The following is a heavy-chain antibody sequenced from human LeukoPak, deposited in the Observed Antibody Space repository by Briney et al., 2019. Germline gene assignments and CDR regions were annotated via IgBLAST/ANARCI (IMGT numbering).Heavy chain of an antibody. CDR2: TYYRSKWYY. D-gene: IGHD6-19*01. Sequence: SQTLSLTCAISGDSVSSKNGAWNWIRQSPSIGLPWLGRTYYRSKWYYDYAESVQGRMTISPDTSKNQFSLQLYSVTPEDTAVYYCARDLGSSGWYTFDYWGQGPLVTVSS. J-gene: IGHJ4*02. CDR1: GDSVSSKNGA. V-gene: IGHV6-1*01. CDR3: ARDLGSSGWYTFDY.